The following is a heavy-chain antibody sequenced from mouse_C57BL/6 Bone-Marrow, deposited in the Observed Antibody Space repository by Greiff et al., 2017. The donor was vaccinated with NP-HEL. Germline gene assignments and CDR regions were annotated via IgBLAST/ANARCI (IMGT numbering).Heavy chain of an antibody. V-gene: IGHV1-69*01. CDR1: GYTFTSYW. Sequence: QVQLQQPGAELVMPGASVKLSCKASGYTFTSYWMHWVKQRPGQGLEWIGEIDPSDSYTNSNQKFKGKSTLTVDKSSSTAYMQLSSLTSEDSAVYYCAREGYDYGLAYWGQGTLVTVSA. D-gene: IGHD1-1*01. J-gene: IGHJ3*01. CDR2: IDPSDSYT. CDR3: AREGYDYGLAY.